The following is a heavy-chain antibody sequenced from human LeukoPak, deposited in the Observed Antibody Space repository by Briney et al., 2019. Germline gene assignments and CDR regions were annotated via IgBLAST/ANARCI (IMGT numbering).Heavy chain of an antibody. J-gene: IGHJ4*02. CDR1: GFTFSSYS. D-gene: IGHD4-17*01. V-gene: IGHV3-21*01. CDR2: ISSSSSYI. CDR3: ARGGYGDYCIDS. Sequence: PGGSLRLSCAASGFTFSSYSMNWVRQAPGKGLEWVSSISSSSSYIYYADSVKGRFTISRDNAKNSLYLQMNSLRAEDTAVYYCARGGYGDYCIDSWGQGTLVTAPS.